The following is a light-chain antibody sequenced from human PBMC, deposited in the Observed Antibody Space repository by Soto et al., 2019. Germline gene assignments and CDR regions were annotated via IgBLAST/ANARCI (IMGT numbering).Light chain of an antibody. J-gene: IGLJ2*01. V-gene: IGLV2-8*01. CDR2: EVT. CDR3: SSFAGGGNPVL. CDR1: SSDVGGYNY. Sequence: QSVLTQPPSASGSLGQSVTISCTGTSSDVGGYNYVSCHQQHPGKAPKLMIYEVTKRPSGVPDRFSGSKSGNTASLTVSGLQAEDEADYYCSSFAGGGNPVLFGGGTKLTVL.